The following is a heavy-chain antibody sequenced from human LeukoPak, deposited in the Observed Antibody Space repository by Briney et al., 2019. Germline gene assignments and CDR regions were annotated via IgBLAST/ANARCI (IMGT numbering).Heavy chain of an antibody. CDR3: ARHTIFGNFDY. V-gene: IGHV6-1*01. D-gene: IGHD3-9*01. Sequence: SQTLSLTCAISGDSVSSDTAAWNCIRQSPSRGLEWLGRTYYRSKWYYDYAVSVKSRITINPDTSKNQFSLQLNSVTPEDTAVYYCARHTIFGNFDYWGQGTLVTVSS. J-gene: IGHJ4*02. CDR2: TYYRSKWYY. CDR1: GDSVSSDTAA.